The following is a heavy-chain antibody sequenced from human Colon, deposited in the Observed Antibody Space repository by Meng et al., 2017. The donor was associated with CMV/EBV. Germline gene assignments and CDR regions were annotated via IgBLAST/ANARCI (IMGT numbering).Heavy chain of an antibody. CDR3: AGSDIVYKTFDH. J-gene: IGHJ4*02. CDR2: IKQDGGEK. CDR1: GFTFSSYS. Sequence: GESLKISCAASGFTFSSYSMNWVRQAPGKGLEWVANIKQDGGEKYYVDSVKGRFTISRDNAKNSLYLQMNSLRAEDTAVYYCAGSDIVYKTFDHWGQGTPVTVSS. V-gene: IGHV3-7*01. D-gene: IGHD2-15*01.